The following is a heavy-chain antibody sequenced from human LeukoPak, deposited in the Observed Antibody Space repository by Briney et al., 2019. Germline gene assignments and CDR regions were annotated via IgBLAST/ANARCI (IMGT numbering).Heavy chain of an antibody. Sequence: GGSLRLSCAASGFTFSSYAMHWVRQAPGKGLEWVAVISYDGSNKYYADSVKGRFTISRDNSKNTLYLQMNSLRAEDTAVYYCARVRAAGLYNWFDPWGQGTLVTVSS. V-gene: IGHV3-30-3*01. CDR2: ISYDGSNK. CDR3: ARVRAAGLYNWFDP. J-gene: IGHJ5*02. D-gene: IGHD6-13*01. CDR1: GFTFSSYA.